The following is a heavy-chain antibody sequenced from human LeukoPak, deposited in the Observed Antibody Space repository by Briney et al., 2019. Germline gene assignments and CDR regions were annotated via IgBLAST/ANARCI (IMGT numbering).Heavy chain of an antibody. CDR2: ISSSSSYI. CDR3: ARAGSVVVPAATTNWFDP. V-gene: IGHV3-21*01. D-gene: IGHD2-2*01. J-gene: IGHJ5*02. CDR1: GFTFSSYA. Sequence: GSLRLSCAASGFTFSSYAMSWVRQAPGKGLEWVSSISSSSSYIYYADSVKGRFTISRDNAKNSLYLQMNSLRAEDTAVYYCARAGSVVVPAATTNWFDPWGQGTLVTVSS.